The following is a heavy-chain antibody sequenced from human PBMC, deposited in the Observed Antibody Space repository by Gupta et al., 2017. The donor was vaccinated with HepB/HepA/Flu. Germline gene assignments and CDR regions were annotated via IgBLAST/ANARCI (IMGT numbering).Heavy chain of an antibody. V-gene: IGHV3-74*01. CDR3: ARDHEIWGSDY. CDR1: GFTFSSYW. Sequence: EVQLVESGGGLVQPGGSLRLSCAASGFTFSSYWMHWVRKAHGKGLVWVSRIKSDGSSTSYADSVKGRVTISRDNAKNTLYLQMNSLRAEDTAVYYSARDHEIWGSDYWGQGTLVTVSS. D-gene: IGHD7-27*01. J-gene: IGHJ4*02. CDR2: IKSDGSST.